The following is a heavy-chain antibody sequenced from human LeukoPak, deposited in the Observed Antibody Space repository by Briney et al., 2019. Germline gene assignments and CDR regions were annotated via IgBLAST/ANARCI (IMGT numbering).Heavy chain of an antibody. CDR1: AFTISSYA. CDR3: AKEVPYDSSAYFWLFDY. V-gene: IGHV3-23*01. J-gene: IGHJ4*02. D-gene: IGHD3-22*01. CDR2: IIVSGGST. Sequence: RTGGYLTRSCAASAFTISSYAMGWVPQAPGKGREWVSIIIVSGGSTYDADSVKGRFTISRDNTKNTLYLQMNSLRAEDTAVYYCAKEVPYDSSAYFWLFDYWGQGTLVTVSS.